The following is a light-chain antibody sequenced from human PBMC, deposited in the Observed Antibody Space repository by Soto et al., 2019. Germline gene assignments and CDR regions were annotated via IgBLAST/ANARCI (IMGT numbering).Light chain of an antibody. V-gene: IGKV1-39*01. J-gene: IGKJ4*01. Sequence: DIQMTQSPSSLSASVGDRVTITCRASQGISSYLNWYQQKPGKAPKLLIYAASSLQSGVPSRFSGSGSGTHFTLTISSLQPEDFASYYCPQTYSTPLTFGGGTKVDIK. CDR3: PQTYSTPLT. CDR1: QGISSY. CDR2: AAS.